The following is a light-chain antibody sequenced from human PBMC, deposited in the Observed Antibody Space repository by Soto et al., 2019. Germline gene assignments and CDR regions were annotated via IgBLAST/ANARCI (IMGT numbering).Light chain of an antibody. Sequence: DIQMTQSPSSLSASVGDRVTITCRASQSISSYLHWYQQKPGKAPKVLTYAASNLQSGVPSRFSGTGSGTDFTLTISSLQPEDFAIYYCQQSYTAPHTFGGGTKVEI. CDR3: QQSYTAPHT. V-gene: IGKV1-39*01. CDR2: AAS. CDR1: QSISSY. J-gene: IGKJ4*01.